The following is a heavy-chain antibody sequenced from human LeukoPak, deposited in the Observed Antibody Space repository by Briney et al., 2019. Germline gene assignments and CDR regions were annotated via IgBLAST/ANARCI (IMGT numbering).Heavy chain of an antibody. Sequence: GGSLRLSRAASGFTFSSYAMSWVRQAPGEGLEWVSAISSSGGSTDYTDSVKGRFTISRDNSKNTLYLQMNSLRAEDTAVYYCAKKMSITAASQVDYWGQGTLVTVSS. CDR2: ISSSGGST. V-gene: IGHV3-23*01. CDR1: GFTFSSYA. D-gene: IGHD1-20*01. J-gene: IGHJ4*02. CDR3: AKKMSITAASQVDY.